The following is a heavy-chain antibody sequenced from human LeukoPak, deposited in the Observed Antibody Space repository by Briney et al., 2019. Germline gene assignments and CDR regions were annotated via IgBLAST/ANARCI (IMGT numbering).Heavy chain of an antibody. Sequence: GASVKVSCKVSGYTLTELSMHWLRQAPGKGLEWMGGFDPEDGETIYAQKFQGRVTMTEDTSTDTAYMELSSLRSEDTAVYYCATAAPIAAAVTNAFDIWGQGTMVTVSS. V-gene: IGHV1-24*01. CDR1: GYTLTELS. D-gene: IGHD6-13*01. J-gene: IGHJ3*02. CDR2: FDPEDGET. CDR3: ATAAPIAAAVTNAFDI.